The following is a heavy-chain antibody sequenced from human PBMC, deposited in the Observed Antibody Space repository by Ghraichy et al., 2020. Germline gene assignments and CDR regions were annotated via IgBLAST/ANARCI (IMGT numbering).Heavy chain of an antibody. V-gene: IGHV4-59*01. CDR2: ISYSGST. D-gene: IGHD6-13*01. J-gene: IGHJ4*02. CDR3: TKTSRWYLLDY. CDR1: GSSISSFY. Sequence: SETLSLTCIVSGSSISSFYWSWVRQPPGKGLEWIGYISYSGSTSYNPSPRSRVTTSPDTSKNQYSLNLSFVPTADTAVYYCTKTSRWYLLDYWGQGALVTVSS.